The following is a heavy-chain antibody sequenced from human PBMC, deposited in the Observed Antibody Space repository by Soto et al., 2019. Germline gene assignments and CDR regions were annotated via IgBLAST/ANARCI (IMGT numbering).Heavy chain of an antibody. V-gene: IGHV3-53*01. Sequence: PGGSLRLSCAASGFTVSTNYMSWVRQAPGKGLEWVSLIYSDGTTYYADSVKGRFTISRDNSKNMLYLQMNSLRTDDTTVYYCSRDRSRSPVYYCLHIWGPGATVTVSS. CDR1: GFTVSTNY. D-gene: IGHD3-16*02. J-gene: IGHJ6*02. CDR3: SRDRSRSPVYYCLHI. CDR2: IYSDGTT.